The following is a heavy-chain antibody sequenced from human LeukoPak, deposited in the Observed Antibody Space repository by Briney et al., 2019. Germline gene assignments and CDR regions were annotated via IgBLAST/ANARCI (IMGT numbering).Heavy chain of an antibody. V-gene: IGHV1-8*01. D-gene: IGHD3-3*01. CDR2: MNPNSGNT. Sequence: GASVKVSCKASGYTFTSYDINWVRQATGQGLEWMGWMNPNSGNTGSAQKFQGRVSMTRNTSISTAYMELSSLRSEDTAVYYCAKGVVGVTPEFDNWGQGTLVTVSS. CDR1: GYTFTSYD. CDR3: AKGVVGVTPEFDN. J-gene: IGHJ4*02.